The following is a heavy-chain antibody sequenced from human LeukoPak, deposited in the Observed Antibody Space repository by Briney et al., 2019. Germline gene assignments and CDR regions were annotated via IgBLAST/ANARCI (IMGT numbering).Heavy chain of an antibody. J-gene: IGHJ4*02. CDR1: GFTFDDYA. CDR3: AKDVYNWNFYFDY. D-gene: IGHD1-7*01. V-gene: IGHV3-9*01. CDR2: ISWNSGSI. Sequence: GGSLRLSCAASGFTFDDYAMPWVRQAPGKGLEWVSGISWNSGSIGYADSVKGRFTISRDNSKKTLYLQMNSLRAEDTAIFYCAKDVYNWNFYFDYWGQGTLVTVSS.